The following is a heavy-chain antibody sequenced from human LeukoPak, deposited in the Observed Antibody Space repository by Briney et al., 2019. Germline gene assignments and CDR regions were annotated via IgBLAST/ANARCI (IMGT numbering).Heavy chain of an antibody. CDR2: IYYSGST. V-gene: IGHV4-39*01. Sequence: SETLSLTCTVSGGSISSSSYYWGWIRQPPGKGLEWIGSIYYSGSTYYNPSLKSRVTISVDTSKNQFSLKLSSVTAADTAVYYCARGRGTAGSWGQGTLVTVSS. J-gene: IGHJ4*02. CDR1: GGSISSSSYY. D-gene: IGHD6-13*01. CDR3: ARGRGTAGS.